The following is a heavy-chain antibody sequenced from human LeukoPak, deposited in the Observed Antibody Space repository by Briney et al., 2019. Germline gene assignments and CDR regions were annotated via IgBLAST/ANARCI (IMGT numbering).Heavy chain of an antibody. CDR2: IYDSGNT. CDR3: ARGGGGYPLPRYFDY. J-gene: IGHJ4*02. Sequence: SETLSLTCTVSGGSISGYYWNWIRQPPGKGLEWIGYIYDSGNTNYNPSLKSRVTLSVDTSKKQFSLKLTSVTAADTAVYYCARGGGGYPLPRYFDYWGQGTLVTVSS. CDR1: GGSISGYY. V-gene: IGHV4-59*01. D-gene: IGHD5-18*01.